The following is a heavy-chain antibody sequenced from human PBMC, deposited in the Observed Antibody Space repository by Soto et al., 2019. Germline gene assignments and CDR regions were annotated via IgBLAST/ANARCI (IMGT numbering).Heavy chain of an antibody. CDR3: TGSRSFAFDI. CDR2: ITSTADTYAT. Sequence: EVQLVESGGGLVQPGGSLKLSCAASGFSLRDSVMHWVRQVSGKGLEWVGRITSTADTYATAYTASVKGRFTVSRDDSKNTAYLQMNSLKTDDTAVYYCTGSRSFAFDIWGQGTMVHVSS. J-gene: IGHJ3*02. V-gene: IGHV3-73*01. CDR1: GFSLRDSV.